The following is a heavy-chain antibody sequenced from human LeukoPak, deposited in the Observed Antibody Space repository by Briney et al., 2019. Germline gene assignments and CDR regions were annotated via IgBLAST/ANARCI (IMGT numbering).Heavy chain of an antibody. V-gene: IGHV3-30*02. CDR1: GLTFSTYA. CDR2: IQNDGTIK. Sequence: PGGSLRLSCAASGLTFSTYAMLWVPRAPGKGLEWVVFIQNDGTIKYFADSVKGRFTISRNNSKNTLYLQMNSLRGEDTAVYHCAKDLRIHCSGGRCHSNWFDPWGQGTLGTVSS. D-gene: IGHD2-15*01. CDR3: AKDLRIHCSGGRCHSNWFDP. J-gene: IGHJ5*02.